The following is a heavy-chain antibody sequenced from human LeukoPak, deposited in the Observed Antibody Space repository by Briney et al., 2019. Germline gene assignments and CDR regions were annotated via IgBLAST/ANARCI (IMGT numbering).Heavy chain of an antibody. J-gene: IGHJ4*02. CDR1: GGSFSGYY. V-gene: IGHV4-34*01. Sequence: SETLSLTCAVYGGSFSGYYWSWIRQPPGKGLEWIGEINHSGSTNYNPSLKSRVTISVDTSKNQFSLKLSSVTAADTAVYYCARPQGMATASLGYWGQGTLVTVSS. CDR2: INHSGST. CDR3: ARPQGMATASLGY. D-gene: IGHD5-24*01.